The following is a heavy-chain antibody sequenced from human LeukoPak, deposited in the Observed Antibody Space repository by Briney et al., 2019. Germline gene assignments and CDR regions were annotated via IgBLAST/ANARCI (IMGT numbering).Heavy chain of an antibody. CDR2: VNQGGTQN. J-gene: IGHJ6*03. CDR3: AREHYFYYLDA. V-gene: IGHV3-7*01. Sequence: PGGSLRLSCAASGFTFSSQWMSWVRQAPGKGLEWVAIVNQGGTQNYYVDSVQGRFTISRDNAENSLYLQMNSLRAEDTAVYYCAREHYFYYLDAWGKGTTVTVSS. CDR1: GFTFSSQW.